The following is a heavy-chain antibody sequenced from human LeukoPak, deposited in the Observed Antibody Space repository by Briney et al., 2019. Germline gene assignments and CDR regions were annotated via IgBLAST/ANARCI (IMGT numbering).Heavy chain of an antibody. CDR2: IKSNTDGGTT. V-gene: IGHV3-15*01. CDR1: GFTFSNAW. CDR3: TTDSYYDFWSGYDSGDY. D-gene: IGHD3-3*01. Sequence: GGSLRLSCAASGFTFSNAWMSWVRQAPGKGLEWVGRIKSNTDGGTTDYAAPVRGRFTISRDDSKNTLYLQMNSLKTEDTAVYYCTTDSYYDFWSGYDSGDYWGQGTLVTVSS. J-gene: IGHJ4*02.